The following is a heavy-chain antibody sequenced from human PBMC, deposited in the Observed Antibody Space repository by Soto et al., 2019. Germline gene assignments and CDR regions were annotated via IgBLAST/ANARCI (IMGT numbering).Heavy chain of an antibody. CDR1: GFIVKSSY. J-gene: IGHJ4*02. V-gene: IGHV3-53*01. CDR2: LYSDGRT. D-gene: IGHD6-13*01. CDR3: ARCSGWYGQCYFDC. Sequence: GGSLGLSSAASGFIVKSSYMSWVRQAPGKGLEWVSVLYSDGRTYYADSVKGRFTISRDNSKNTLYLQMNSLSAEDTAVYYCARCSGWYGQCYFDCWGQGTLVTVSS.